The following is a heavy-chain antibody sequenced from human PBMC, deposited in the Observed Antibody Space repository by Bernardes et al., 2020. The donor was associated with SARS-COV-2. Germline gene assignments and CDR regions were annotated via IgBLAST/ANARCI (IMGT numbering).Heavy chain of an antibody. J-gene: IGHJ5*02. CDR3: ARDLGYCTNAVCSP. D-gene: IGHD2-8*01. Sequence: GGSLRLSCAVSGFTLSDYYMDWVRQAPGKGLEWFGRTRNKVNSYTTEYAASVKGRFTISRDDSKNTLYLQMNSLRAEDTAVYYCARDLGYCTNAVCSPWGQGTLVTVSS. V-gene: IGHV3-72*01. CDR2: TRNKVNSYTT. CDR1: GFTLSDYY.